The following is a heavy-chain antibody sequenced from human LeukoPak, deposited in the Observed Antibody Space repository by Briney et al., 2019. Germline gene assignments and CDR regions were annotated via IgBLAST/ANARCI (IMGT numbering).Heavy chain of an antibody. CDR1: GFTFSDYA. CDR3: TRAGKPPYFDY. CDR2: IRGTPYGGTT. J-gene: IGHJ4*02. Sequence: GGSLRLSCAASGFTFSDYAMSWFRQVPGKGLEWVALIRGTPYGGTTEYAASVKGRFTISRDDSKSIAYLQMNSLKTEDTAVYYCTRAGKPPYFDYWGQGTLVIVSS. V-gene: IGHV3-49*03.